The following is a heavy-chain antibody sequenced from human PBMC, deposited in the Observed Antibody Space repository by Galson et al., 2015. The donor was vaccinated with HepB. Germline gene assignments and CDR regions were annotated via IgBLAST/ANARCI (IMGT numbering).Heavy chain of an antibody. CDR1: GFTFSSYS. CDR2: ISSSSSTI. CDR3: ARDLYGDRGY. V-gene: IGHV3-48*04. Sequence: SLRLSCAASGFTFSSYSMNWVRQAPGKGLEWVSYISSSSSTIYYADSVKGRFTISRDNAKNSLYLQMNSLRAEDTAVYYCARDLYGDRGYWGQGTLVTVPS. J-gene: IGHJ4*02. D-gene: IGHD4-17*01.